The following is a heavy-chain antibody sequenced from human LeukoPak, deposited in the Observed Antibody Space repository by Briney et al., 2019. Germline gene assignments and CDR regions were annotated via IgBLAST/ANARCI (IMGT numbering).Heavy chain of an antibody. V-gene: IGHV4-34*01. Sequence: SETLSLTCAVYGGSFSGYYWSWIRQPPGKGLECLGEINHSGSTNYNPSLKSRVTISVDTSKNQFSLKLSSVTAADTAVYYCARARDCSSTSCYYYYYYMDVWGKGTTVTVSS. J-gene: IGHJ6*03. D-gene: IGHD2-2*01. CDR1: GGSFSGYY. CDR2: INHSGST. CDR3: ARARDCSSTSCYYYYYYMDV.